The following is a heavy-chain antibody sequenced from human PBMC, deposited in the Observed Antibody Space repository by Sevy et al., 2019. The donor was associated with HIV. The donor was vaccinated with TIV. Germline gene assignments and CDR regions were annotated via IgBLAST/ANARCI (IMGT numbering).Heavy chain of an antibody. CDR2: ISYDGRNNK. D-gene: IGHD3-16*01. CDR3: ARDRGEILSSAFDY. Sequence: GGSLRLSCAASGFSFSTYWMTWVRQAPGKGLEWVAVISYDGRNNKYNADSVKGRFTISRDNSKNTLYLQMNSLRAEDTAIYYCARDRGEILSSAFDYWGQGTLVTVSS. CDR1: GFSFSTYW. V-gene: IGHV3-30*03. J-gene: IGHJ4*02.